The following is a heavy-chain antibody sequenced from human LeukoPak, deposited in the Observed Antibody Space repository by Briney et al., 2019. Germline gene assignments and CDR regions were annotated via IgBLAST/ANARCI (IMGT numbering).Heavy chain of an antibody. CDR1: GYTFTSYD. V-gene: IGHV1-8*01. J-gene: IGHJ6*02. CDR2: MNPNSGNT. D-gene: IGHD3-3*01. CDR3: ARGFVLRFLEWSNYYYYYGMDV. Sequence: ASVNVSCKASGYTFTSYDINWVRQATGQGLEWMGWMNPNSGNTGYAQKFQGRVTMTRNTSISTAYMELSSLRSEDTAVYYCARGFVLRFLEWSNYYYYYGMDVWGQGTTVTVSS.